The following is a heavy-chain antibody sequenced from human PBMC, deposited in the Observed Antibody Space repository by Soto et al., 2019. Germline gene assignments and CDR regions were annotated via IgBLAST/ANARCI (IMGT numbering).Heavy chain of an antibody. CDR3: ARAGFWSGYSSSLRRNWFDP. V-gene: IGHV4-34*01. CDR1: GGSFSGYY. CDR2: INHSGST. J-gene: IGHJ5*02. D-gene: IGHD3-3*01. Sequence: SETLSLTCAVYGGSFSGYYWSWIRQPPGKGLEWIGEINHSGSTNYNPSLKSRVTISVDTSKNQFSLKLSSVTAADTAVYYCARAGFWSGYSSSLRRNWFDPWGQGTLVTVSS.